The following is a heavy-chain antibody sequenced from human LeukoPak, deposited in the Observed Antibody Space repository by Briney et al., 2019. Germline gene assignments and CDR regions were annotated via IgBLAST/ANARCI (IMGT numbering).Heavy chain of an antibody. D-gene: IGHD3-10*01. CDR3: ARVNFRDYRGYTWFEP. V-gene: IGHV3-49*03. J-gene: IGHJ5*02. Sequence: GGSLRLSCKGSGVTFGDYAVTWFRQAPGKGLEWVGFVRTKTHGGAPETAASVKGRFNVSRDDSEGIAYLQMTSLRTEDTAMYYCARVNFRDYRGYTWFEPWGQGALVTVSS. CDR2: VRTKTHGGAP. CDR1: GVTFGDYA.